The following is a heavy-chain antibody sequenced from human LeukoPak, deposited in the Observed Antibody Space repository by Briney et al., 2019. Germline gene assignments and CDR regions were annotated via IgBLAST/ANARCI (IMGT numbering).Heavy chain of an antibody. D-gene: IGHD2-2*01. V-gene: IGHV3-7*01. Sequence: GGSPRLSCAASGFTFSSYWMSWVRQAPGKGLEWVANIKQDGSEKYYVDSVKGRFTISRDNAKNSLYLQMNNLRAEDTAVYYCARVRSCSSTSCYGGYYYYYMDVWGKGTTVTISS. CDR1: GFTFSSYW. J-gene: IGHJ6*03. CDR2: IKQDGSEK. CDR3: ARVRSCSSTSCYGGYYYYYMDV.